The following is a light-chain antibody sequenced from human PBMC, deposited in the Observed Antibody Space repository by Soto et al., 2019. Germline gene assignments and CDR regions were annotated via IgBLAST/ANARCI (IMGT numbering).Light chain of an antibody. V-gene: IGLV2-23*01. CDR2: EGS. CDR3: CSYAGSSTLYV. J-gene: IGLJ1*01. Sequence: QSVLTQPASVSGSPGQSITISCTGTSSDVGGYNLVSWYQQHPGKAPKLMIYEGSKRPSGVSNRFSGSKSGNTASLTISGLQAEDEADYYCCSYAGSSTLYVFGTGTKLTVL. CDR1: SSDVGGYNL.